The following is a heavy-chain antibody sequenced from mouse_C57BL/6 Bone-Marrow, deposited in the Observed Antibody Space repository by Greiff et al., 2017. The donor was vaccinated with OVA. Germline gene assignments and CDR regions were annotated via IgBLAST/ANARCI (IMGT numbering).Heavy chain of an antibody. J-gene: IGHJ2*01. Sequence: EVQLQQSGAELVRPGASVKLSCTASGFNIKDDYLHWVKQRPEQGLEWIGWIDPENGDTEYASKFQGKATITADTSSNTAYLQHSSLTSEDTAVYYCTTWGNFLYYFDYWGQGTTLTVSS. CDR3: TTWGNFLYYFDY. CDR2: IDPENGDT. D-gene: IGHD2-1*01. V-gene: IGHV14-4*01. CDR1: GFNIKDDY.